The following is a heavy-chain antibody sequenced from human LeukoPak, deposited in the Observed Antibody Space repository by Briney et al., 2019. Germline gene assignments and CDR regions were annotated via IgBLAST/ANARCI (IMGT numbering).Heavy chain of an antibody. D-gene: IGHD2-2*01. CDR3: AKAHPKDIVVVPAGRGPEYFQH. CDR1: GFTFSSYG. CDR2: IRYDGSNK. V-gene: IGHV3-30*02. Sequence: PGGSLRLSCAASGFTFSSYGMHWVRQAPGKGLEWVAFIRYDGSNKYYADSVKGRFTISRDNSENTLYLQMNSLRAEDTAVYYCAKAHPKDIVVVPAGRGPEYFQHWGQGTLVTVSS. J-gene: IGHJ1*01.